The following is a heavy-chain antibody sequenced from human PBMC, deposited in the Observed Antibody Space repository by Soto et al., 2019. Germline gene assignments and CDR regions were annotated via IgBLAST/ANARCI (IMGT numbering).Heavy chain of an antibody. J-gene: IGHJ5*02. CDR3: ATDLRCDYYGSGSYCNWFDP. D-gene: IGHD3-10*01. V-gene: IGHV1-24*01. CDR2: FDPEDGET. CDR1: GYTLTELS. Sequence: ASVKVSCKVSGYTLTELSMHWVRQAPGKGLEWMGGFDPEDGETIYAQKFQGRVTMTEDTSTDTAYMELSSLRSEDTAVYYYATDLRCDYYGSGSYCNWFDPWGQGTLVTVSS.